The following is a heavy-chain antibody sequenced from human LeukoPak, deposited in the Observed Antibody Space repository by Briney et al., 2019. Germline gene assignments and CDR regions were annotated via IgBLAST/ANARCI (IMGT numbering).Heavy chain of an antibody. Sequence: SETLSLTCTVSGGSISSYYWSWIRQPPGKGLEWIGYIYYSGSTNYNPSLKSRVTISVDTSKNQFSLKLSSVTAADTAVYYCARETGYYDILTGYYTHWFDPWGQGTLVTVSS. D-gene: IGHD3-9*01. CDR2: IYYSGST. CDR3: ARETGYYDILTGYYTHWFDP. J-gene: IGHJ5*02. V-gene: IGHV4-59*12. CDR1: GGSISSYY.